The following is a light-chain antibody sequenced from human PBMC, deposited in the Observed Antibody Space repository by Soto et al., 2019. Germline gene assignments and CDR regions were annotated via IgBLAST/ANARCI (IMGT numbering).Light chain of an antibody. V-gene: IGKV3D-20*02. CDR1: QSVSTNY. CDR3: QQRSNWPSIT. CDR2: GAS. Sequence: ASQSVSTNYVAWYQQKPGQAPRLLIYGASSRASGIPDRFRGSGSGTDFTLTISRLEPEDFAVYYCQQRSNWPSITFGQGTRLEIK. J-gene: IGKJ5*01.